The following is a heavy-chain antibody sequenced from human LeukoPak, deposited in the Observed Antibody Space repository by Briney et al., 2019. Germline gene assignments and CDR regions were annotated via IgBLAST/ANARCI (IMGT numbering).Heavy chain of an antibody. Sequence: SVKVSCKASGGTFSRYAISWVRQARGQGLEGMGGIIHSFGKSNYPQKFHGRVTITPHDSTSTAFMELSSLRSEDTAVYYCARDFSAGTTDRDYYYYYYMDVWGKGTTVTVSS. J-gene: IGHJ6*03. V-gene: IGHV1-69*13. CDR3: ARDFSAGTTDRDYYYYYYMDV. CDR2: IIHSFGKS. CDR1: GGTFSRYA. D-gene: IGHD1-7*01.